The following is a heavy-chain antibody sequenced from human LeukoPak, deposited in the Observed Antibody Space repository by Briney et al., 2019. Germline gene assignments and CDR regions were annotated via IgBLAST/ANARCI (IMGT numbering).Heavy chain of an antibody. CDR3: ARGWRITGTTLEWFDP. J-gene: IGHJ5*02. Sequence: SVKVSCKASGGTFSSYAISWVRQAPGQGLEWMGGIIPIFGTANYAQKFQGRVTITADESTSTAYMELSSLRSEDTAMYYCARGWRITGTTLEWFDPWGQGTLVTVSS. D-gene: IGHD1-20*01. V-gene: IGHV1-69*13. CDR1: GGTFSSYA. CDR2: IIPIFGTA.